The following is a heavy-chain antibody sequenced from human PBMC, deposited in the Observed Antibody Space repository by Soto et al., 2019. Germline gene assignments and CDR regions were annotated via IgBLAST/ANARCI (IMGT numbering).Heavy chain of an antibody. J-gene: IGHJ4*02. D-gene: IGHD6-13*01. CDR2: ISYDGSNK. V-gene: IGHV3-30*18. Sequence: LRLSCAASGFTFSSYGMHWVRQAPGKGLEWVAVISYDGSNKYYADSVKGRFTISRDNSKNTLYLQMNSLRAEDTAVYYCAKLAAAGTTFDYWGQGTLVTVSS. CDR3: AKLAAAGTTFDY. CDR1: GFTFSSYG.